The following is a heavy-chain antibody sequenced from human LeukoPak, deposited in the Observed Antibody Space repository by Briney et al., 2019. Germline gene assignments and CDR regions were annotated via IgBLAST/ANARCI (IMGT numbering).Heavy chain of an antibody. CDR1: GFIFSDYY. J-gene: IGHJ4*02. D-gene: IGHD3-22*01. CDR3: ARDLYYDRGRMVDY. Sequence: GGSLRLSCAASGFIFSDYYMSWIRQAPGKGLEWVSYISSSGSTIYYADSVKGRFTISRDNAKNSLYLQMNSLRAEDTAAYYCARDLYYDRGRMVDYWGQGTLVTVSS. V-gene: IGHV3-11*01. CDR2: ISSSGSTI.